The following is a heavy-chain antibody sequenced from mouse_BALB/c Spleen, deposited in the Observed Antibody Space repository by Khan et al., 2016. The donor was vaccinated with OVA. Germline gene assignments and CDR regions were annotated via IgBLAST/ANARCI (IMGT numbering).Heavy chain of an antibody. Sequence: VQLKESGPGLVKPSQSLSLTCTVTGYSITSDYAWNWIRQFPGNKLEWMGYISYSGSTKYNPSLKSRISITRDTSKNQFFLQLNSVTTEDTATYYCARDGSRYNYAMDYWGQGTSVTVSS. CDR1: GYSITSDYA. CDR2: ISYSGST. D-gene: IGHD2-3*01. CDR3: ARDGSRYNYAMDY. V-gene: IGHV3-2*02. J-gene: IGHJ4*01.